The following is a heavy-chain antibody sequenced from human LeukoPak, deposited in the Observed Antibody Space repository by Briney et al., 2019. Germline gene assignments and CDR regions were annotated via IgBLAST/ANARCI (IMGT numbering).Heavy chain of an antibody. V-gene: IGHV3-15*01. D-gene: IGHD1-14*01. CDR3: TTVTNPAYFDY. CDR2: IKSKTDGGTI. Sequence: GSLRLSCAASGFTLSNAWMTWVRQAPGKGLEWVGRIKSKTDGGTIDYAAPVKGRFTISKDDSRNTLYLQMNSLKTEDTAVYYCTTVTNPAYFDYWGQGTLVTVSS. CDR1: GFTLSNAW. J-gene: IGHJ4*02.